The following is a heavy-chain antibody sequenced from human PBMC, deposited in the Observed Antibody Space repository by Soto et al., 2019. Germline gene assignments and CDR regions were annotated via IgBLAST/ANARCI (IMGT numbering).Heavy chain of an antibody. CDR3: AGAGPGLSAGPNWSDP. D-gene: IGHD3-16*01. CDR2: ISAYNGNT. Sequence: QVPLVQSGAEVKKPGASVKVSCKASGYTFTSYGISWVRQAPGQGLEWMGWISAYNGNTKYAQKLQGRVTMTTDTSTSRGYIALGSLRSDDTAVYYCAGAGPGLSAGPNWSDPWGQGTLVTVSS. J-gene: IGHJ5*02. V-gene: IGHV1-18*01. CDR1: GYTFTSYG.